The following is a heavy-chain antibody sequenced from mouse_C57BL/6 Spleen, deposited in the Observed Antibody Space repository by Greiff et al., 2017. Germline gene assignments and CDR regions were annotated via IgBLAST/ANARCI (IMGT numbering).Heavy chain of an antibody. Sequence: VMLVESGAELARPGASVKLSCKASGYTFTSYGISWVKQRTGQGLEWIGEIYPRSGNTYYNEKFKGKATLTADKSSSTAYMELRSLTSEDSAVYFCAFISTVVAETYWGQGTLVTVSA. CDR1: GYTFTSYG. J-gene: IGHJ3*01. V-gene: IGHV1-81*01. CDR3: AFISTVVAETY. CDR2: IYPRSGNT. D-gene: IGHD1-1*01.